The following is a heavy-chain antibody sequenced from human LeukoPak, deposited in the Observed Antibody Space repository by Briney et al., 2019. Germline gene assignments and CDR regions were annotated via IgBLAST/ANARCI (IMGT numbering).Heavy chain of an antibody. V-gene: IGHV6-1*01. Sequence: SQTLSLTCAISGDSVSSNSGAWNWIRQSPSRGLEWLGRTYYRSRWYNDYAESVKSRITINPDTSRNQFSLQLNSVTPEDTAVYYCVREAPGFDPWGQGTLVTVSS. CDR3: VREAPGFDP. J-gene: IGHJ5*02. CDR1: GDSVSSNSGA. CDR2: TYYRSRWYN.